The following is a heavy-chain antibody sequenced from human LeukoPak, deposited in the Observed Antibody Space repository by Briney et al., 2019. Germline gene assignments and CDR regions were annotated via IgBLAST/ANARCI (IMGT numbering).Heavy chain of an antibody. CDR3: ARRSSRRYYDILTGPNLFDP. Sequence: SETLSLTCALYGGSFSGYYGSCIRQPPGKGLEWIGEINHSGSTNYNPSLKSRVTISVDTSKNQFSLRLSSVTAADTAVYYCARRSSRRYYDILTGPNLFDPWGQGTLVTVSS. CDR2: INHSGST. D-gene: IGHD3-9*01. CDR1: GGSFSGYY. V-gene: IGHV4-34*01. J-gene: IGHJ5*02.